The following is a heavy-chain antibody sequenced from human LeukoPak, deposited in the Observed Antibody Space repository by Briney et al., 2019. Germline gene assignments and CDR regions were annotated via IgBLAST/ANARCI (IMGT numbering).Heavy chain of an antibody. CDR2: INHSGST. CDR3: ARVEIYGSGSYYRYYYYYMDV. V-gene: IGHV4-30-4*08. J-gene: IGHJ6*03. CDR1: GGSISSGDCY. Sequence: SQTLSLTCTVSGGSISSGDCYWSWIRQPPGKGLEWIGEINHSGSTNYNPSLKSRVTISVDTSKNQFSLKLSSVTAADTAVYYCARVEIYGSGSYYRYYYYYMDVWGKGTTVTVSS. D-gene: IGHD3-10*01.